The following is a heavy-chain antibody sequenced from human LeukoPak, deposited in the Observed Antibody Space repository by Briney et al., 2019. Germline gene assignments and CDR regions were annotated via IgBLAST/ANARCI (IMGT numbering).Heavy chain of an antibody. D-gene: IGHD4/OR15-4a*01. CDR1: GFTVSSNS. J-gene: IGHJ4*02. CDR2: IYSDNT. CDR3: ARRAGAYSHPYDY. Sequence: PGGSPRLSCTVSGFTVSSNSMSWVRQARGKGLEWVSFIYSDNTHYSDSVKGRFTISRDNSKNTLYLQMNSLRAEDTAVYYCARRAGAYSHPYDYWGQGTLVTVSS. V-gene: IGHV3-53*01.